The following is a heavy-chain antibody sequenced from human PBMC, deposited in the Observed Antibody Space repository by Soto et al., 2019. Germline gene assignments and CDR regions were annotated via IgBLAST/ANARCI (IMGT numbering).Heavy chain of an antibody. CDR3: ATRPRPPIFLPYYYYGMDV. CDR1: GGSFSGYY. J-gene: IGHJ6*02. Sequence: QVQLQQWGAGLLKPSETLSLTCAVYGGSFSGYYWSWIRQPPGKGLEWIGEINHSGSTNYNPSLKSRVTISVDTSKNQFSLKLSSVTAADTAVYYCATRPRPPIFLPYYYYGMDVWGQGTTVIVSS. D-gene: IGHD3-3*01. V-gene: IGHV4-34*01. CDR2: INHSGST.